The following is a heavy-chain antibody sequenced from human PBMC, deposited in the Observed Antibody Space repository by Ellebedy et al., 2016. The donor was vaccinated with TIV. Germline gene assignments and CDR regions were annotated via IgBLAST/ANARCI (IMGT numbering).Heavy chain of an antibody. D-gene: IGHD6-19*01. CDR2: IYHSGST. CDR1: GDSISSSAYY. Sequence: MPSETLSLTCTVSGDSISSSAYYWGWIRQPPGKGLEWIGSIYHSGSTSYNSPLRSRATISVDTSKNQFSLKLSSVTAADTAVYYCARPSAAVAGNIEHWGQGTLVTVSS. V-gene: IGHV4-39*01. CDR3: ARPSAAVAGNIEH. J-gene: IGHJ1*01.